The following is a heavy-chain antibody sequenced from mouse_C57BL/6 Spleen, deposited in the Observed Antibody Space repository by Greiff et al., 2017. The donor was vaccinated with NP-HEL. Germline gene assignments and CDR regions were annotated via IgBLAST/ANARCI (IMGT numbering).Heavy chain of an antibody. D-gene: IGHD1-1*01. J-gene: IGHJ2*01. CDR3: ARYGYYGSSYYDY. Sequence: VKLMESGAELVKPGASVKISCKASGYAFSSYWMNWVKQRPGKGLEWIGQIYPGDGDTNYNGKFKGKATLTADKSSSTAYMQLSSLTSEDSAVYFCARYGYYGSSYYDYWGQGTTLTVSS. CDR1: GYAFSSYW. V-gene: IGHV1-80*01. CDR2: IYPGDGDT.